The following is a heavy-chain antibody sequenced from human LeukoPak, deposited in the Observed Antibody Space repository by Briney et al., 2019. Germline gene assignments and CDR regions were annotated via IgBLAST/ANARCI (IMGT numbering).Heavy chain of an antibody. J-gene: IGHJ4*02. V-gene: IGHV3-7*01. Sequence: PGGSLRLSCTASGFTFRNYWMSWVRQAPGKGLECVAYIKEDGSDKNYVDSVKGRFTISRDNAKSSLYLQMNSLRAEDTAIYYCARAAYMVRGVIITPPFDYWGQGTLVTVSS. CDR1: GFTFRNYW. CDR2: IKEDGSDK. D-gene: IGHD3-10*01. CDR3: ARAAYMVRGVIITPPFDY.